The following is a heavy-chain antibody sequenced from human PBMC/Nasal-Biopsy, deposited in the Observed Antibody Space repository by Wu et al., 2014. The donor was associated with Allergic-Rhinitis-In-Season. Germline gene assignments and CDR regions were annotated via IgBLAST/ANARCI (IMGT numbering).Heavy chain of an antibody. J-gene: IGHJ6*02. Sequence: LRLSCAASGFIFSSYAMSWVRQAPGKGLEWVSIIGGSGNKTYYADSVKGRFTISRDNSKNTLYLQMNSLRADDTAVYYCARDWRYKAMDVWGQGTTVTVSS. CDR3: ARDWRYKAMDV. CDR2: IGGSGNKT. V-gene: IGHV3-23*01. CDR1: GFIFSSYA. D-gene: IGHD1-1*01.